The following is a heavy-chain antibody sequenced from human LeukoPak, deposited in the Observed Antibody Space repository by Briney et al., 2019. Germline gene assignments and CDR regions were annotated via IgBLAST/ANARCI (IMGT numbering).Heavy chain of an antibody. D-gene: IGHD4-17*01. Sequence: PGGSLRLSCAASGFTFSSYAMSWVRQAPGKGLEWVSAISGSGGSTYYADSVKGRFTISRDNSKNTLYLQMNSLRTEGTAVYYCAKVRLRSQYHAFDIWGQGTVVTVSS. V-gene: IGHV3-23*01. CDR2: ISGSGGST. CDR1: GFTFSSYA. CDR3: AKVRLRSQYHAFDI. J-gene: IGHJ3*02.